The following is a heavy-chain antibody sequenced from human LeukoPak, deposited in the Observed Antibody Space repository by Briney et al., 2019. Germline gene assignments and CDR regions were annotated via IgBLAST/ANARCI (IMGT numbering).Heavy chain of an antibody. CDR1: GFTFSHYT. CDR2: ILYDGSNK. Sequence: GGSLRLSCVASGFTFSHYTMHWVRQAPGKGLEWVVLILYDGSNKYYADSVKGRSTISRDNSKNTLYLQMNSLRAEDTAMYYCARDGLTGTTDGTLNSWGQGTLVTVSS. D-gene: IGHD1-20*01. CDR3: ARDGLTGTTDGTLNS. J-gene: IGHJ4*02. V-gene: IGHV3-30-3*01.